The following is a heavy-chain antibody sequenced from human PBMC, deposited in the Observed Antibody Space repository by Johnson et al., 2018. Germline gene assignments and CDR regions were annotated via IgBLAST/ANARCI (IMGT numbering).Heavy chain of an antibody. J-gene: IGHJ3*02. CDR3: AIDLYNCNYFDI. CDR1: GFSFSSYW. Sequence: VQLQESGGGLVQPGGSLRLSCAASGFSFSSYWMSWVRQAPGKGLAWVANIKEDGSEKYYVDSVKGRFTISRANIKNSLYLQMNSLRAEDMAVYYCAIDLYNCNYFDIWGQGTMVTVSS. CDR2: IKEDGSEK. D-gene: IGHD1-7*01. V-gene: IGHV3-7*01.